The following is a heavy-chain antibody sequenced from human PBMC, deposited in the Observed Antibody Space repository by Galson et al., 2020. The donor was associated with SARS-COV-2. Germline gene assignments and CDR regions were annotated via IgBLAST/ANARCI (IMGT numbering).Heavy chain of an antibody. CDR3: AKDDSSGIWGGIDS. CDR1: GITFRIYA. Sequence: GESLKISCAASGITFRIYAMSWVRQAPGKGLEWVSTISGSGANTYYADSVRGRFSIYRDNSKNTLYLQMGGLRAEDTAIYYCAKDDSSGIWGGIDSWGQGTLVIVSS. V-gene: IGHV3-23*01. D-gene: IGHD3-16*01. J-gene: IGHJ4*02. CDR2: ISGSGANT.